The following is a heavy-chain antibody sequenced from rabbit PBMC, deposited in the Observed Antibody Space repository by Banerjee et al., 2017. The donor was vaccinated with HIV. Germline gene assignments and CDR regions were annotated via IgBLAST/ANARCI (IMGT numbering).Heavy chain of an antibody. J-gene: IGHJ4*01. D-gene: IGHD7-1*01. CDR2: IDAGSGTT. CDR1: GFSFSNKYV. Sequence: QQQLEESGGGLVQPEGSLTLTCTASGFSFSNKYVMCWVRQAPGKGLEWIGCIDAGSGTTHYANWAKGRFTISKTSSTTVTLQMTSLTVADTATYFCARDAGGDGYSNDLWGPGTLVTVS. V-gene: IGHV1S45*01. CDR3: ARDAGGDGYSNDL.